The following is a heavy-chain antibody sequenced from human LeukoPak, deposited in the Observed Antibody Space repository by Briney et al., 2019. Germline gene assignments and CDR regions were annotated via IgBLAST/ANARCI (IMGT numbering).Heavy chain of an antibody. CDR1: GGSISSSSYY. J-gene: IGHJ3*02. CDR2: IYYSGST. D-gene: IGHD6-13*01. Sequence: ASETLSLTCTVSGGSISSSSYYWGWIRQPPGKGLEWIGSIYYSGSTYYNPSLKSRVTISVDTSKNQFSLKLSSVTAADTAVYYCAGTIAAAGTYAFDIWGQGTMVTVSS. V-gene: IGHV4-39*01. CDR3: AGTIAAAGTYAFDI.